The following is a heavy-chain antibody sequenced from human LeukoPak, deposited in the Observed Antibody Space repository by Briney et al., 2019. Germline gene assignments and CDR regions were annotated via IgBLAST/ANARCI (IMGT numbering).Heavy chain of an antibody. J-gene: IGHJ4*02. CDR1: GFIFSNYA. D-gene: IGHD3-9*01. CDR2: IVGRGSST. Sequence: GGSLRLSCAASGFIFSNYAMSWVRQAPGKGLEWVSAIVGRGSSTYYADSEKGRFTISRDNSKNTLYLQLNRLRAEDTAVYYCAKWGDYDILTGYYDSDYWGQGTLVTVSS. CDR3: AKWGDYDILTGYYDSDY. V-gene: IGHV3-23*01.